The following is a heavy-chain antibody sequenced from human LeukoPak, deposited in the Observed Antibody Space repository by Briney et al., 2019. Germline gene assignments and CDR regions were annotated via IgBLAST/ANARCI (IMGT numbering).Heavy chain of an antibody. J-gene: IGHJ4*02. D-gene: IGHD6-13*01. CDR2: ISGSGGST. CDR1: GFTFSSYW. Sequence: GGSLRLSCAASGFTFSSYWMSWVRQAPGKGLEWVSAISGSGGSTYYADSVKGRFTISRDNSKNTLYLQMNSLRAEDTAVYYCAKDRSAAAGLWSRGDYWGQGTLVTVSS. V-gene: IGHV3-23*01. CDR3: AKDRSAAAGLWSRGDY.